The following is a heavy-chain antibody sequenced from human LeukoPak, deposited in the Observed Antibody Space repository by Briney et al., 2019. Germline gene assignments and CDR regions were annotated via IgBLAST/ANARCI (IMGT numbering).Heavy chain of an antibody. J-gene: IGHJ4*02. V-gene: IGHV3-30*18. Sequence: GGSLRLSCAASGFTFSRYAMHWVRQAPGKGLEWVALISFDGTNKNYADSVKGRFTISRDSSKNTLYLHMDSLRPEDTAVYYCAKDLYDSSGYYYFDYWGQGTLVTVSS. CDR2: ISFDGTNK. D-gene: IGHD3-22*01. CDR3: AKDLYDSSGYYYFDY. CDR1: GFTFSRYA.